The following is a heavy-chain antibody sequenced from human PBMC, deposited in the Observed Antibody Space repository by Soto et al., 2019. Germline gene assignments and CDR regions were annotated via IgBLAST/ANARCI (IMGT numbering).Heavy chain of an antibody. CDR1: GGSISSSSYC. D-gene: IGHD3-3*01. Sequence: SATLSLTCTVSGGSISSSSYCWGWIRQPPGKGLEWIGSIYYSGSTYYNPSLKSRVTISLDTSKNQFSLKLSSVTAADTAVYYCASLYYDFWSGYYSGPESDYWGQGTLVTVSS. CDR2: IYYSGST. CDR3: ASLYYDFWSGYYSGPESDY. J-gene: IGHJ4*02. V-gene: IGHV4-39*01.